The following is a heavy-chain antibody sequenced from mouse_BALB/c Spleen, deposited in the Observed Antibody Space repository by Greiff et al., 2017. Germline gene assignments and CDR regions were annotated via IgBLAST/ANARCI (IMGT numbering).Heavy chain of an antibody. Sequence: EVQVVESGGGLVKPGGSLKLSCAASGFTFSDYYMYWVRQTPEKRLEWVATISDGGSYTYYPDSVKGRFTISRDNAKNNLYLQMSSLKSEDTAMYYCARGHDYGSSSFAYWGQGTLVTVSA. CDR1: GFTFSDYY. D-gene: IGHD1-1*01. V-gene: IGHV5-4*02. CDR2: ISDGGSYT. CDR3: ARGHDYGSSSFAY. J-gene: IGHJ3*01.